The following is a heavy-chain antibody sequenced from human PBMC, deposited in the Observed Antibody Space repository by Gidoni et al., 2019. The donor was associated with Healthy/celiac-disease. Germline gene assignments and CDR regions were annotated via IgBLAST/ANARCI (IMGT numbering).Heavy chain of an antibody. CDR1: GFSLSTSGVG. Sequence: QITLKASGPTLVKPTQTLTLTCPFSGFSLSTSGVGVGWIRQHPGKALEWLALIYWNDDKRYSPSLKSRLTITKDTSKNQVVLTMTNMDPVDTATYYCAHLHMNRWIYDSSGRDAFDIWGQGTMVTVSS. J-gene: IGHJ3*02. D-gene: IGHD3-22*01. V-gene: IGHV2-5*01. CDR3: AHLHMNRWIYDSSGRDAFDI. CDR2: IYWNDDK.